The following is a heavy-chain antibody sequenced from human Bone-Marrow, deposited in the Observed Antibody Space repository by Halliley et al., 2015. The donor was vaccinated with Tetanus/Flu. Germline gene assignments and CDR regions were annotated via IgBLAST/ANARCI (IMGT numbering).Heavy chain of an antibody. D-gene: IGHD2-15*01. Sequence: NGNTEYSQKFQGRVTITRDTSASTAYMELSGLRSEDTAVYYCARVSYCSSGACYWSLSSYDSWGQGTLVTVSS. J-gene: IGHJ4*02. V-gene: IGHV1-3*01. CDR2: NGNT. CDR3: ARVSYCSSGACYWSLSSYDS.